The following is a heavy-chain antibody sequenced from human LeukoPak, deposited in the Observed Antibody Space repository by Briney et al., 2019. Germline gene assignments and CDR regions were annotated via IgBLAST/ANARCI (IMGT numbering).Heavy chain of an antibody. CDR2: IYTSGST. J-gene: IGHJ6*03. V-gene: IGHV4-4*07. D-gene: IGHD3-3*01. Sequence: SETLSLTCTVSGGSISSYYWSWIRQPAGKGLEWIGRIYTSGSTNYNPSLKSRVTMSVDTSKNQFSLKLSSVTAADTAVYYCARALRFWSEENYYYYYYMDVWGKGTTVTVSS. CDR1: GGSISSYY. CDR3: ARALRFWSEENYYYYYYMDV.